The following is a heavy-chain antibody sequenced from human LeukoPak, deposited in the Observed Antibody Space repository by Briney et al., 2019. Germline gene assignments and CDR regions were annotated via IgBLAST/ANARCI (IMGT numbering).Heavy chain of an antibody. V-gene: IGHV3-23*01. J-gene: IGHJ4*02. CDR2: ISNNDGST. Sequence: GGSLRLSCAASGFTFSSYAMSWVRQAPGNGLEWVSTISNNDGSTYYADSVKGRFTISRDNSKNTLYLQIYTLTADDTAIYYCAKATGNLGNWGQGTQVTVSS. D-gene: IGHD1-1*01. CDR1: GFTFSSYA. CDR3: AKATGNLGN.